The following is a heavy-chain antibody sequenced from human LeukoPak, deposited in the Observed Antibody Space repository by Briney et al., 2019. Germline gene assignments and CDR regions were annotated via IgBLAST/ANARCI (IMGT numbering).Heavy chain of an antibody. CDR3: ARGGMLAAAGPCRH. J-gene: IGHJ1*01. D-gene: IGHD6-13*01. V-gene: IGHV3-21*01. CDR1: GFTFSSYS. CDR2: ISSSSSYI. Sequence: PGGSLRLSCAASGFTFSSYSMNWVRQAPGKGLEWVSSISSSSSYIYYADSVKGRFTISRDNAKNSLYLQMNSLRAEDTAVYYCARGGMLAAAGPCRHWGQGTLVTVSS.